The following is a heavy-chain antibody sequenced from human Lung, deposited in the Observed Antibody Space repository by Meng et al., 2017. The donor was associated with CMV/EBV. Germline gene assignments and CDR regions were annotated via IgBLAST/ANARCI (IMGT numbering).Heavy chain of an antibody. D-gene: IGHD3-10*01. CDR3: ARGEGFGEFYYYYGMEV. CDR2: IYHSGST. Sequence: GSLRLSCAVSGGSISSSNWWSWVRQPPGKGLEWIGEIYHSGSTNYNPSLKSRVTISVDKSKNQFSLKLSSVTAADTAVYYCARGEGFGEFYYYYGMEVWGKGPTVTVSS. CDR1: GGSISSSNW. J-gene: IGHJ6*04. V-gene: IGHV4-4*02.